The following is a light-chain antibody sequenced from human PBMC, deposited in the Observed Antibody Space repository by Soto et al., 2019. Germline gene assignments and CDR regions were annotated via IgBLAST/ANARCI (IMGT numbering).Light chain of an antibody. J-gene: IGKJ3*01. CDR3: QQRSNWPQFT. CDR2: DTS. CDR1: QSVSRY. V-gene: IGKV3-11*01. Sequence: EIVLTQYPATLSLSPGNRATLSCRDSQSVSRYLAWYQQKPGQANRLLIYDTSNRATGIPARFSGSWTATDFTLTITSLEPQDFAVYYCQQRSNWPQFTFGPGTKVDIK.